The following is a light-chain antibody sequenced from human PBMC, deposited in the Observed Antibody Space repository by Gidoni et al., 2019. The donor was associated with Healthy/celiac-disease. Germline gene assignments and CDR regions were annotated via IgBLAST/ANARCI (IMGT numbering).Light chain of an antibody. CDR1: QSVSSSY. CDR2: GAS. V-gene: IGKV3-20*01. CDR3: QQYGSSRTWT. J-gene: IGKJ1*01. Sequence: ELVLTQSPGTLSLSPGERATLSCRASQSVSSSYLAWYQQKPGQAPRPLIYGASSRATGIPDRFSGSGSGTDVTLTISRLEPEDYAVYYCQQYGSSRTWTFGQGTKVEIK.